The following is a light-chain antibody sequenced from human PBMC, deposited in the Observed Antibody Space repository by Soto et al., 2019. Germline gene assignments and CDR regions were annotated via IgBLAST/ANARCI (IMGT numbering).Light chain of an antibody. J-gene: IGKJ3*01. CDR2: GAS. V-gene: IGKV3-20*01. CDR3: QQYGSSPDT. Sequence: EIVLIQSPGALPLSTGERTTLACRVSLSLSGSHLAWYQPKPGQAPGLLMYGASNSEPGIPDRFSGSGSGTDFTLTMSRVEPEDFPVYFCQQYGSSPDTFGPGEKVDI. CDR1: LSLSGSH.